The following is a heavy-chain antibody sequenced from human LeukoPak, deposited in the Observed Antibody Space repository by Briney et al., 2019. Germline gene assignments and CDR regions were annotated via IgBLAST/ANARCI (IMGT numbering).Heavy chain of an antibody. CDR3: ATGEPLAAAKLS. J-gene: IGHJ5*02. V-gene: IGHV1-24*01. Sequence: GASVKVSCKVSGYTLTELSMHWVRQAPGKGLEWMGGFDPEDEEIIYAQKFQGRVTMTEDTSTDTAYMELSSLRSEDTAVYYCATGEPLAAAKLSWGQGTLVTVSS. CDR1: GYTLTELS. CDR2: FDPEDEEI. D-gene: IGHD6-13*01.